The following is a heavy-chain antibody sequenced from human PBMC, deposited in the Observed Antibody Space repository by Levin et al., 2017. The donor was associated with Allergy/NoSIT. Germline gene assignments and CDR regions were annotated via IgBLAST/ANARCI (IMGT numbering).Heavy chain of an antibody. J-gene: IGHJ4*02. D-gene: IGHD3/OR15-3a*01. Sequence: PSETLSLTCSVSGGSVINYFWSWIRQPPGKQLEWIAYVHHTGSVDYNPSLKSRVTISLDTSKSQFSLRLTSATAADTAVYYCARGRSGLPFDYWGQGTLVTVSS. CDR1: GGSVINYF. CDR3: ARGRSGLPFDY. V-gene: IGHV4-59*02. CDR2: VHHTGSV.